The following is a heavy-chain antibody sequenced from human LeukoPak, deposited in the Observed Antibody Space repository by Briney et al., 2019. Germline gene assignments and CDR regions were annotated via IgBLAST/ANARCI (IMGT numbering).Heavy chain of an antibody. Sequence: PSETLSLTCTVSGGSISSGSYYWSWIRQPAGKGLEWIGRIYTSGSTNYTPSLKSRVTISVDTSKNQFSLKLSSVTAADTAVYYCARGDFWSGYRHAFDIWGQGTMVTVSS. J-gene: IGHJ3*02. D-gene: IGHD3-3*01. CDR1: GGSISSGSYY. CDR3: ARGDFWSGYRHAFDI. CDR2: IYTSGST. V-gene: IGHV4-61*02.